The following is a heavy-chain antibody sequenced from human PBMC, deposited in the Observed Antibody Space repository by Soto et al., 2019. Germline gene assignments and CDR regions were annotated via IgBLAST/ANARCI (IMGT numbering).Heavy chain of an antibody. D-gene: IGHD2-15*01. CDR1: GFTFSSYA. CDR2: ISGSGGST. J-gene: IGHJ3*02. CDR3: AKDRGGNDAFDI. Sequence: GGSLRLSCAASGFTFSSYAMSWVRQAPGKGLEWVSAISGSGGSTYSADSVKGRFTISRDNSKNTLDLQMNSLRAEDTVVDYCAKDRGGNDAFDIWGQGTMVTVSS. V-gene: IGHV3-23*01.